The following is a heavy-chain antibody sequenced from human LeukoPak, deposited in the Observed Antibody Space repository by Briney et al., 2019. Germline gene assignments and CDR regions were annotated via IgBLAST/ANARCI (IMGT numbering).Heavy chain of an antibody. Sequence: GASVKVSCKASGGTFSSYAISWVRQAPGQGLEWMGGIIPIFGTANYAQKFQGRVTIITDESTSTAYMELSSLRSEDTAVYYCARDNYAGANWFDPWGQGTLVTVSS. D-gene: IGHD1-7*01. V-gene: IGHV1-69*05. CDR3: ARDNYAGANWFDP. CDR1: GGTFSSYA. J-gene: IGHJ5*02. CDR2: IIPIFGTA.